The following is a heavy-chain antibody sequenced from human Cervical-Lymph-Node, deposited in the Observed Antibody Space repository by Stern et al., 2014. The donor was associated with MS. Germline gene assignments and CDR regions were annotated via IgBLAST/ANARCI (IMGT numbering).Heavy chain of an antibody. D-gene: IGHD1-1*01. CDR3: GKDLHYWTADS. CDR2: SGTDGGT. CDR1: GFTFSNFA. J-gene: IGHJ4*02. V-gene: IGHV3-23*04. Sequence: EVQLVESGGGLVQPGGSLRLSCAGPGFTFSNFAMTWIRQAPGKELEWVSGSGTDGGTHYAESVKGRFSISRDNSKNTLYLQMDRLRVEDTAVYYCGKDLHYWTADSWGQGTLVTVSS.